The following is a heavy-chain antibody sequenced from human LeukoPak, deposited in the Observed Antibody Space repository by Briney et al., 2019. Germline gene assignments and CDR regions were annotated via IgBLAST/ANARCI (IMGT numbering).Heavy chain of an antibody. CDR1: GFNFGDYA. J-gene: IGHJ5*02. D-gene: IGHD3-3*01. V-gene: IGHV3-9*01. CDR2: ISWNSGSI. Sequence: GGSLRLSRAASGFNFGDYAMHWVRQAPGKGLEWVSGISWNSGSIGYADSVKGRFTISRDNAKNSLYLQMNSLRAEDTALYYCAKDIAENYDRKNNWFDPWGQGTLVTVSS. CDR3: AKDIAENYDRKNNWFDP.